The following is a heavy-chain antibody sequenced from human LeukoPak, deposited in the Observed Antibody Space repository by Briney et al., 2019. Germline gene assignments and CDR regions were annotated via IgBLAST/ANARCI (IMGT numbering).Heavy chain of an antibody. D-gene: IGHD3-22*01. Sequence: GASVKVSCKASGYTFTSYDINWVRQATGQGLEWMGWMNPNSGNTGYAQKFQGRVTMTRNTSISTAYMELSSLRSEDTAVYYCAREGLGSSGSPVYYFDYWGQGTLVTVSS. CDR2: MNPNSGNT. CDR3: AREGLGSSGSPVYYFDY. J-gene: IGHJ4*02. CDR1: GYTFTSYD. V-gene: IGHV1-8*01.